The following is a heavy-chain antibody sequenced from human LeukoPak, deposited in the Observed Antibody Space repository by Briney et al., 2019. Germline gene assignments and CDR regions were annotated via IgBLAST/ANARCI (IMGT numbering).Heavy chain of an antibody. Sequence: ASVKVSCKASGYTFTSYGISWVRRAPGQGLEWMGWISAYNGNTNYAQKLQGRVTMTTDTSTSTAYMELRSLRSDDTAVYYCARCGIGGGSCYLRAFDIWGQGTMVTVSS. CDR1: GYTFTSYG. CDR3: ARCGIGGGSCYLRAFDI. D-gene: IGHD2-15*01. CDR2: ISAYNGNT. V-gene: IGHV1-18*01. J-gene: IGHJ3*02.